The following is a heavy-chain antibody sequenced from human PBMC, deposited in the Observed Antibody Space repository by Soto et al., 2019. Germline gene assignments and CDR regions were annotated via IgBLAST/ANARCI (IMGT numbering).Heavy chain of an antibody. J-gene: IGHJ4*02. D-gene: IGHD5-18*01. CDR1: GGSISSYY. CDR2: IYYSGST. Sequence: QVQLQESGPGLVKPSETLSLTCTVSGGSISSYYWSWIRQPPGKGLEWIGYIYYSGSTNYNPSLTSRVTISVDTSKNQFSLKLSSVTAADTAVYYCARKRGYSYESWGQGTLVTVSS. V-gene: IGHV4-59*01. CDR3: ARKRGYSYES.